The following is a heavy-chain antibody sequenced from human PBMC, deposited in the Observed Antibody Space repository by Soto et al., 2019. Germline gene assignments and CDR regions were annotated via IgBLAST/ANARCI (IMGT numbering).Heavy chain of an antibody. CDR3: AKDDSGSYYVWDY. Sequence: EVQLLESGGGLVQPGGSLRLSCAASGFTFSSYAMSWVRQAPGKGLEWVSAISGSGCSTSYADSGKGRFTSSRYNAKYTLYLQMNSLRAEDTAVYYCAKDDSGSYYVWDYWGQGTLVTVSS. D-gene: IGHD1-26*01. V-gene: IGHV3-23*01. CDR2: ISGSGCST. J-gene: IGHJ4*02. CDR1: GFTFSSYA.